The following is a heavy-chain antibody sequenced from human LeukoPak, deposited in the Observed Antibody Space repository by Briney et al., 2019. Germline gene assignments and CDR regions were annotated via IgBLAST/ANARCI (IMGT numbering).Heavy chain of an antibody. D-gene: IGHD3-3*01. CDR3: ARAPYDFWSGYYGGLYFGY. Sequence: SETLSLTCTVSGGSISSSSYYWGWIRQPPGKGLEWIGTIYYSGSTYYNPSLKSRVTISVDKSKNQFSLKLSSVTAADTAVYYCARAPYDFWSGYYGGLYFGYWGQGTLVTVSS. V-gene: IGHV4-39*07. CDR2: IYYSGST. CDR1: GGSISSSSYY. J-gene: IGHJ4*02.